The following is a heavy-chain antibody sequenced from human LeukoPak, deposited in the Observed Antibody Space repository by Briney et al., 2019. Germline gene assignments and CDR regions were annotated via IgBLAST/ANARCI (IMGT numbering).Heavy chain of an antibody. Sequence: SVKVSCKASGGTFSSYAISWVRQSPGQGLEWMGGIIPIFGTANYAQKFQGRVTITADKSTSTAYMELSSLRSEDTAVYYCARGGSEYQLLNWFDPWGQGTLVTVSS. D-gene: IGHD2-2*01. J-gene: IGHJ5*02. V-gene: IGHV1-69*06. CDR2: IIPIFGTA. CDR3: ARGGSEYQLLNWFDP. CDR1: GGTFSSYA.